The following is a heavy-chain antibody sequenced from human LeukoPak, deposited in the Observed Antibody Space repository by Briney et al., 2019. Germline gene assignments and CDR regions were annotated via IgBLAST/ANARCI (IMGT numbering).Heavy chain of an antibody. CDR1: GYTFTSYY. D-gene: IGHD3-10*01. CDR3: ARASGSSFLDY. Sequence: ASVKVSCKASGYTFTSYYMHWVRQAPGQGLEGMGIINPSGGSTSYAQKSQARVTMTRDTSTSTVYMELSSLRSEDTAVYYCARASGSSFLDYWGQGTLVTVSS. CDR2: INPSGGST. J-gene: IGHJ4*02. V-gene: IGHV1-46*01.